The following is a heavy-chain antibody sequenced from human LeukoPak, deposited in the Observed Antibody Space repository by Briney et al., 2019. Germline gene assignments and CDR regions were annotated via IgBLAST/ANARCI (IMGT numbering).Heavy chain of an antibody. CDR3: ARDLTHRRNYDNSGYQIVPAF. V-gene: IGHV1-18*01. CDR1: GYSFILYG. Sequence: ASVKVSCKTSGYSFILYGISWVRQAPGQGPEWMGWISTSTGDTKYTQKFQGRVTLTTDTSTSTAYMELSSLRSDDTAVYYCARDLTHRRNYDNSGYQIVPAFWGQGTLVTVSS. D-gene: IGHD3-22*01. CDR2: ISTSTGDT. J-gene: IGHJ4*02.